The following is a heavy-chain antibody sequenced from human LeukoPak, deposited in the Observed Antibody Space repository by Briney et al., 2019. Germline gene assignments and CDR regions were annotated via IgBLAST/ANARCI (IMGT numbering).Heavy chain of an antibody. CDR2: INPGGGST. D-gene: IGHD1-26*01. CDR1: GYTFTSYY. Sequence: GASVNVSCKASGYTFTSYYMHWVRQAPGQGLEWMGIINPGGGSTNYAQNFQGRVTMTRDTSTSTVYMELSSLRSEDTAVYYCARDSGSYSGFDYWGQGTLVTVSS. CDR3: ARDSGSYSGFDY. V-gene: IGHV1-46*01. J-gene: IGHJ4*02.